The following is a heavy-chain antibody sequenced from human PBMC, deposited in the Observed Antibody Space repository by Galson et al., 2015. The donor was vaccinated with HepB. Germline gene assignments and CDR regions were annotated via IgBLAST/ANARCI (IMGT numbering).Heavy chain of an antibody. V-gene: IGHV3-30*03. D-gene: IGHD3-10*01. J-gene: IGHJ6*02. CDR3: ARDTRRVTATQYYYYGMDV. Sequence: SLRLSCAASGYTFSSYAIRWVRQAPGKGLEWVAVISYDGSNKYHAASVKGRFTISRDNSKNMVYLQMNSLRTEDTAVFYCARDTRRVTATQYYYYGMDVWGQGTWVTVSS. CDR2: ISYDGSNK. CDR1: GYTFSSYA.